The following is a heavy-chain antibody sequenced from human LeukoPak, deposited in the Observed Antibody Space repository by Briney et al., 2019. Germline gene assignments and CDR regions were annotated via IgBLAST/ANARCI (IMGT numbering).Heavy chain of an antibody. D-gene: IGHD2-2*02. CDR2: IYTSGST. V-gene: IGHV4-4*07. Sequence: SESLSLTCTVSGGSISSYYWSWIRQPAGKGLEWIRRIYTSGSTNYNPSLKSRVTMSVDTSKNQFSLKLSSVTAADTAVYYCARDQKGYCSSTSCYKYNWFDPWGQGTLVTVSS. J-gene: IGHJ5*02. CDR3: ARDQKGYCSSTSCYKYNWFDP. CDR1: GGSISSYY.